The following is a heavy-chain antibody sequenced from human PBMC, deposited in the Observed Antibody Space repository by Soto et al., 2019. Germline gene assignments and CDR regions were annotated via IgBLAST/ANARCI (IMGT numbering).Heavy chain of an antibody. CDR3: TGGSCWLQTD. Sequence: EVELVESGGGLVQPGGSLRLSCAGSGFIFGSYWMNWVRQAPGKGLEWVANIKQDGSEKNYVDSLKGRFTISRDNSKSSLYLQMNSLRAEATAVYYCTGGSCWLQTDWGQGTLVIVSS. CDR1: GFIFGSYW. J-gene: IGHJ4*02. D-gene: IGHD6-19*01. V-gene: IGHV3-7*04. CDR2: IKQDGSEK.